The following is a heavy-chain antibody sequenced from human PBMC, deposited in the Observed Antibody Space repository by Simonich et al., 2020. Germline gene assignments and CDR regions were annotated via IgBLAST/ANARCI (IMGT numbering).Heavy chain of an antibody. CDR2: ISAYNGNT. CDR1: GYTFTSYG. CDR3: ARSTTGTTAFDI. J-gene: IGHJ3*02. V-gene: IGHV1-18*01. Sequence: QVQLLQSGAEVKKPGASVKVSCKASGYTFTSYGISWWRQAPGQGLEWMGWISAYNGNTNYAQKLQGRGTMTTATSTSTAYMELRSLRSDDTAVYYCARSTTGTTAFDIWGQGTMVTVSS. D-gene: IGHD1-1*01.